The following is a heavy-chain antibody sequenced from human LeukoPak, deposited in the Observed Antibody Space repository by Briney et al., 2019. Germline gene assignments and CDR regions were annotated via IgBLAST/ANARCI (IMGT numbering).Heavy chain of an antibody. V-gene: IGHV1-2*02. CDR1: GYTFTGYY. D-gene: IGHD3-22*01. CDR3: ARPPAITVSMIVVVNDEANWFDP. CDR2: INPNSGCT. J-gene: IGHJ5*02. Sequence: ASVKVSCKASGYTFTGYYMHWVRQAPGQGLEWMGWINPNSGCTNYAQKFQGRVTMTRDTSISTAYMELSRLRSDDTAVYYCARPPAITVSMIVVVNDEANWFDPWGQGTLVTVSS.